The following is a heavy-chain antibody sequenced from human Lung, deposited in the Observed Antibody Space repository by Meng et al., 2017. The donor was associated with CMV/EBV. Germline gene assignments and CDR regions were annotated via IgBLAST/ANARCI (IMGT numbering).Heavy chain of an antibody. V-gene: IGHV3-7*01. Sequence: GGSLRLSCAASGFTFSSYWMTWVRQAPGKGLEWVANIKQDGSEKYYVESVKGRFTISRDNAKNSLYLQMNSLRVEDTAMYYCARGTAPNDYLGQGTLVTVSS. CDR1: GFTFSSYW. D-gene: IGHD2-8*02. CDR2: IKQDGSEK. CDR3: ARGTAPNDY. J-gene: IGHJ4*02.